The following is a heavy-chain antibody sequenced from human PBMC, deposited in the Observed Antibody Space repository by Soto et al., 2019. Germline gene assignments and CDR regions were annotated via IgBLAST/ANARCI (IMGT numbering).Heavy chain of an antibody. J-gene: IGHJ4*02. V-gene: IGHV3-33*06. Sequence: QVQLVESGGGVVQPGRSLRLSCVASGFIFSSYGMHWVRQAPGKGLEWVAVVWFDGSNEFYADSVKGRFTISRDNSKKTLFLQMNILRAEDTAVYYCAKMVGVSVAAAGFDLWGQGTLVTVSS. CDR2: VWFDGSNE. D-gene: IGHD6-13*01. CDR3: AKMVGVSVAAAGFDL. CDR1: GFIFSSYG.